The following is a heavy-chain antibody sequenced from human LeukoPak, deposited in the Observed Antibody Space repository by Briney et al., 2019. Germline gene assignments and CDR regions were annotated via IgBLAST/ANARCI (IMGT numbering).Heavy chain of an antibody. Sequence: PGGSLRLSCEVSGFNLSDYYMSWIRQAPGKGLEWVPYISNSANNIYHVESVKGRFTISRDNVKNSVYLEMKSLRDEDTAVYYCARGAGATFHWGQGALVIVSS. CDR3: ARGAGATFH. V-gene: IGHV3-11*04. D-gene: IGHD1-14*01. CDR2: ISNSANNI. CDR1: GFNLSDYY. J-gene: IGHJ4*02.